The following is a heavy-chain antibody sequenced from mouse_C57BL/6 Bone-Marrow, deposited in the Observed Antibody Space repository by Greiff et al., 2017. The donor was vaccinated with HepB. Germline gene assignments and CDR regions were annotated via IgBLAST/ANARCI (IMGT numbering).Heavy chain of an antibody. V-gene: IGHV5-17*01. D-gene: IGHD2-4*01. CDR3: ARPMIRAWFAY. CDR1: GFTFSDYG. Sequence: EVHLVESGGGLVKPGGSLKLSCAASGFTFSDYGMHWVRQAPEKGLEWVAYISSGSSTIYYADTVKGRFTISRDNAKNTLFLQMNSLRSEDTAMYYCARPMIRAWFAYWGQGTLVTVSA. CDR2: ISSGSSTI. J-gene: IGHJ3*01.